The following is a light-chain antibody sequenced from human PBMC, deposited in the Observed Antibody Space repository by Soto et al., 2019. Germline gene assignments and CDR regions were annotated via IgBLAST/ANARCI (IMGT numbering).Light chain of an antibody. CDR2: GAY. V-gene: IGKV3-15*01. CDR1: QSVAGN. J-gene: IGKJ4*01. Sequence: EIVMTQSPATLSVSPGERATLSCRASQSVAGNLAWYQQKPGQAPRLLMYGAYTRATGIPSRFSGSGSGKEFTLTSSSLQSEDFGVYCCQQYNNLPLTFGGGTKVEIK. CDR3: QQYNNLPLT.